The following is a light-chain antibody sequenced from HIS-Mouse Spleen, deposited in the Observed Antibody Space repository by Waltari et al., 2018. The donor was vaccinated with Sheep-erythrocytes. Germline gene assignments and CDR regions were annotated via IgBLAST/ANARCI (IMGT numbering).Light chain of an antibody. CDR1: SSNIGSNT. Sequence: QSVLTQPPSASWTPGQRVTISCSRSSSNIGSNTVNWYQQLPGPAPKLLIYSNNQRPSGVPDRFSGSKSGTSASLAISGLQSEDEADYYCAAWDDSLNGYVFGTGTKVTVL. J-gene: IGLJ1*01. V-gene: IGLV1-44*01. CDR3: AAWDDSLNGYV. CDR2: SNN.